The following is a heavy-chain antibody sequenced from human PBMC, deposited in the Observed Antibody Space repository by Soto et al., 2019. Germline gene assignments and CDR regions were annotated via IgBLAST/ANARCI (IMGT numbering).Heavy chain of an antibody. CDR1: GYTFTSYA. CDR2: INAGNGNT. D-gene: IGHD3-10*01. V-gene: IGHV1-3*01. Sequence: QVQLVQSGAEVKKPGASVKVSCKASGYTFTSYAMHWVRQAPGQRLEWMGWINAGNGNTKYSQKFQGRVTITRDTSASPAYMELSSLRSEDTAVYYCARVARFGEFDYWGQGTLVTVSS. CDR3: ARVARFGEFDY. J-gene: IGHJ4*02.